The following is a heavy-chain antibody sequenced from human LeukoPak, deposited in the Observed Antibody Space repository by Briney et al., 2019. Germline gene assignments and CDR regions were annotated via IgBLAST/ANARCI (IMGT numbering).Heavy chain of an antibody. Sequence: SVKVSCKASGGTFSSYATSWVRQAPGQGLEWMGGIIPIFGTANYAQKFQGRVTITADESTSTAYMELSSLRSEDTAVYYCARAEVVVVTAIRSYYFDYWGQGTLVTVSS. D-gene: IGHD2-21*02. V-gene: IGHV1-69*01. CDR3: ARAEVVVVTAIRSYYFDY. CDR2: IIPIFGTA. CDR1: GGTFSSYA. J-gene: IGHJ4*02.